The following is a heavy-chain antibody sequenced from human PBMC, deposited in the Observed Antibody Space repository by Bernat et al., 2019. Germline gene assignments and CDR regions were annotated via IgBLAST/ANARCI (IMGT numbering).Heavy chain of an antibody. Sequence: QVQLVESGGGVVQPGRSLRLSCAASGFTFSSYGMHWVRQAPGKGLEWVAVISYDGSNKYYADSVKGRFTISRDKSKNTLYLQMNSLRAEDTAVHYCAKDRYYDSSGPADYWGQGTLVTVSS. J-gene: IGHJ4*02. CDR2: ISYDGSNK. D-gene: IGHD3-22*01. CDR1: GFTFSSYG. CDR3: AKDRYYDSSGPADY. V-gene: IGHV3-30*18.